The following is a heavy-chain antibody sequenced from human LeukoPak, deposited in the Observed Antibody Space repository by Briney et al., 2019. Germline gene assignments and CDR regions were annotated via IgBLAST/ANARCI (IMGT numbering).Heavy chain of an antibody. J-gene: IGHJ4*02. CDR2: IYYTGST. CDR1: GGSISSYY. D-gene: IGHD2-2*01. V-gene: IGHV4-59*01. CDR3: ARGQYQLLGLDY. Sequence: SETLSLTCTVSGGSISSYYWSWIRQPPGKGLEWIGYIYYTGSTDYNPSLTSRVAISVDTSKNQFSLKLSSVTAADTAVYYCARGQYQLLGLDYWGQGTLVTVSS.